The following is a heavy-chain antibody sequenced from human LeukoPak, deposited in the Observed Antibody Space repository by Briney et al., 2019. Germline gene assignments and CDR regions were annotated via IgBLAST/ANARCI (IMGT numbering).Heavy chain of an antibody. Sequence: GGSLRLSCAASGFTSSSHWMSWVRQAPGKGLEWVANIKKDGSEKYYVDAVKGRFTISRDNAKTSLYLQMNSLRAEDTAVYYCARDLSGIAGYTYGRGIDYWGQGTLVTVSS. CDR2: IKKDGSEK. D-gene: IGHD5-18*01. CDR1: GFTSSSHW. J-gene: IGHJ4*02. CDR3: ARDLSGIAGYTYGRGIDY. V-gene: IGHV3-7*01.